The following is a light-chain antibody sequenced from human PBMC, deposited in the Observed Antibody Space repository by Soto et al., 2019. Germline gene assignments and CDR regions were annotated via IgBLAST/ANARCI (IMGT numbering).Light chain of an antibody. V-gene: IGKV3-20*01. J-gene: IGKJ1*01. CDR2: GAS. CDR1: QSVSTN. Sequence: VMTQSPATLSGSPGERVTLSCRASQSVSTNVAWYQQKPGQAPRLLIYGASSRATGIPDRFSGSGSGTDFTLTISRLEPEDFAVYYCQQYGSSSWTFGQGTKVDIK. CDR3: QQYGSSSWT.